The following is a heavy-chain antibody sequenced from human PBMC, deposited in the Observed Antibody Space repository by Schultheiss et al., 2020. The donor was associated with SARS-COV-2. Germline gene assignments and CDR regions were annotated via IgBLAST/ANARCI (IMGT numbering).Heavy chain of an antibody. V-gene: IGHV4-59*01. CDR3: ARGSAEEWFDP. Sequence: SETLSLTCTVSGGSISSYYWSWIRQPPGKGLEWIGYIYYSGSTYYNPSLKSRVTISVDTSKNQFSLKLSSVTAADTAVYYCARGSAEEWFDPWGQGTLVTVSS. D-gene: IGHD6-19*01. CDR2: IYYSGST. J-gene: IGHJ5*02. CDR1: GGSISSYY.